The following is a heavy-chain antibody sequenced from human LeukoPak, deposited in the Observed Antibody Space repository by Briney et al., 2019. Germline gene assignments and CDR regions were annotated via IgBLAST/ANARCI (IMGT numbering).Heavy chain of an antibody. Sequence: GGSLRLSCAASGFTFSSDWMSWVRQAPGKGLEWVANIKQDGSEKYYVDSVKGRFTISRDNAKNSLYLQMNSLRAEDTAVYYCARMYYDYVWGSYRWYYFDYWGQGTLVTVSS. CDR3: ARMYYDYVWGSYRWYYFDY. V-gene: IGHV3-7*01. CDR1: GFTFSSDW. J-gene: IGHJ4*02. D-gene: IGHD3-16*02. CDR2: IKQDGSEK.